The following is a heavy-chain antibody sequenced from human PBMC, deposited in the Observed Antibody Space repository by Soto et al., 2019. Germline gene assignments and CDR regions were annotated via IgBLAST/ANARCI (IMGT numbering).Heavy chain of an antibody. CDR2: ISYDGNNK. Sequence: QVHLVESGGGVVQPGRSLRLSCAASGFTFSSFGMHWVRQAPGKGLEWVAVISYDGNNKYYADSVKGRFTISRDNSKNTLYLQMNSLSAEDTAVYFCAKEKLYQAQIAAHRGMDVWGQGTAVTVSS. J-gene: IGHJ6*02. CDR3: AKEKLYQAQIAAHRGMDV. V-gene: IGHV3-30*18. CDR1: GFTFSSFG. D-gene: IGHD6-6*01.